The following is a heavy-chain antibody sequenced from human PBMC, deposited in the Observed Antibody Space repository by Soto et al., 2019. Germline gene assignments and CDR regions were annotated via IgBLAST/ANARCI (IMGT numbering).Heavy chain of an antibody. CDR1: GYTFTSYD. D-gene: IGHD6-13*01. Sequence: ASVKVSCKASGYTFTSYDINWVRQATGQGLEWMGWMNPNSGNTGYAQKFQGRVTMTRNTSISTAYMELSSLRSEDTAVYYCANARPDSGSWFHDAFDIWGQGTMVTVSS. J-gene: IGHJ3*02. CDR3: ANARPDSGSWFHDAFDI. CDR2: MNPNSGNT. V-gene: IGHV1-8*01.